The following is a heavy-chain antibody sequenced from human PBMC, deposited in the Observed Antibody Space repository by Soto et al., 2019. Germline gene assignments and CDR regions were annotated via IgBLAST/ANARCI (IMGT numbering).Heavy chain of an antibody. D-gene: IGHD4-17*01. CDR2: ISGSGGST. CDR3: AKMCLRDGDYVPFDY. Sequence: GGSLRLSCAASGFTFSSYAMSWVRQAPGKGLEWVPAISGSGGSTYYADSVKGRFTISRDNSKNTLYLQMNSLRAEDTAVYYCAKMCLRDGDYVPFDYWGQGTLVTVSS. V-gene: IGHV3-23*01. J-gene: IGHJ4*02. CDR1: GFTFSSYA.